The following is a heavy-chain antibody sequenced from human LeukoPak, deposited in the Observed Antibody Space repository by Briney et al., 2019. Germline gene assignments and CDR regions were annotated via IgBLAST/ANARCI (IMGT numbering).Heavy chain of an antibody. V-gene: IGHV4-34*01. CDR1: GGSFSGYY. J-gene: IGHJ4*02. Sequence: PSETLSLTCAVYGGSFSGYYWSWIRQPPGKGLEWIGEINHSGSTNYNPSLKGRVTISLDTSKNQFSLKLSSVTAADTAVYYCARCYYGSGHFDYWGQGTLVTVSS. D-gene: IGHD3-10*01. CDR2: INHSGST. CDR3: ARCYYGSGHFDY.